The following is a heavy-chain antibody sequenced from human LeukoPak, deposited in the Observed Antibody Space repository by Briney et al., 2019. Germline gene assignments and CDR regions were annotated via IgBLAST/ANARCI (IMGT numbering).Heavy chain of an antibody. J-gene: IGHJ5*02. Sequence: ASVKVSRKTSGYTFIVYDINWLRQVAAQGLEWMVWRNSNTGNTGYALKFQHRVTMTMNTSIDTAYMELNSLTSEDTAVYYCARRISALCTGFWFDPWGQGTQVTVSS. V-gene: IGHV1-8*01. CDR2: RNSNTGNT. D-gene: IGHD2-8*02. CDR1: GYTFIVYD. CDR3: ARRISALCTGFWFDP.